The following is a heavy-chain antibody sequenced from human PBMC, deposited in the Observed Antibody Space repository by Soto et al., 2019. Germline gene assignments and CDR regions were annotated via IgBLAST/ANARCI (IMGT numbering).Heavy chain of an antibody. D-gene: IGHD2-21*01. Sequence: QVQLVQSGAEVRKPGSSVKVSCKASGVTFSSYTISWVRQAPGQGLEWMGRIIPVLGVANYAPKLEGRPTIIADEPTGTGYMELSSHRCEDTAMYDARRLVIGDCDGSDLWGQGTSISVSS. CDR1: GVTFSSYT. V-gene: IGHV1-69*02. CDR2: IIPVLGVA. J-gene: IGHJ3*01. CDR3: RRLVIGDCDGSDL.